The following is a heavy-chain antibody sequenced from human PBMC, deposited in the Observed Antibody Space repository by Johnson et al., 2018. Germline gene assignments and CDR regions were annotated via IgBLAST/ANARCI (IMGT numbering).Heavy chain of an antibody. Sequence: VQLVQSGGGVVQPGRSLRLSCAASGFTFSSYAMSWVRQAPGKGLEWVSAISGSGGSTYYADSVKGRFTISRDNSKNTLYLQMNSLRAEDTAVYYCAKPAVDTAMVLGDAFDIWGQGTMVTVSS. CDR2: ISGSGGST. CDR1: GFTFSSYA. CDR3: AKPAVDTAMVLGDAFDI. V-gene: IGHV3-23*04. J-gene: IGHJ3*02. D-gene: IGHD5-18*01.